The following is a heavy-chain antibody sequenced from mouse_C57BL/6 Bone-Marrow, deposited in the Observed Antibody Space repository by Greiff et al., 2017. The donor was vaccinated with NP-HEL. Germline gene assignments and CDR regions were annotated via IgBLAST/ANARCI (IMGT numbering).Heavy chain of an antibody. CDR1: GYTFTSYW. Sequence: QVQLQQPGAELVKPGASVKLSCKASGYTFTSYWMHWVKQRPGQGLEWIGMIHPNSGSTNYNEKFKSKATLTVDKSSSTVYMELSRLTSEDSAVYFCARHEEVPGAMDYWGQGTSVTVSS. V-gene: IGHV1-64*01. CDR2: IHPNSGST. D-gene: IGHD3-1*01. CDR3: ARHEEVPGAMDY. J-gene: IGHJ4*01.